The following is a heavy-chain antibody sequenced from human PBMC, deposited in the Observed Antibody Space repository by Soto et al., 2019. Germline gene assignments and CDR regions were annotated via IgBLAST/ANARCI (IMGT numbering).Heavy chain of an antibody. CDR3: ARGYSSGPDY. Sequence: EVQLVESGGGLVQPGGSLRLSCAASGFTFRDHWMHWVRQAPGKGLVWFSRINSDGSTTTYADSVKGRFTISRDNAKSTLYLQLNSLRAEDTALYYCARGYSSGPDYWGQGTLVTVSS. CDR1: GFTFRDHW. D-gene: IGHD6-19*01. V-gene: IGHV3-74*01. CDR2: INSDGSTT. J-gene: IGHJ4*02.